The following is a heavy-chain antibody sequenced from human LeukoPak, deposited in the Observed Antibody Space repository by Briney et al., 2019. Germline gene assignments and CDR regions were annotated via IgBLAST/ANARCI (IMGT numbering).Heavy chain of an antibody. D-gene: IGHD5-18*01. CDR1: VFTFSSYS. J-gene: IGHJ4*02. V-gene: IGHV3-21*01. Sequence: GGSLRLSCAASVFTFSSYSMNWVRQAPGKGLEWVSSISSSSSYIYYADSVKGRFTISRDNAKNSLYLQMNSLRAEDTAVYYCARDRGYSYGSFDYWGQGTLVTVSS. CDR2: ISSSSSYI. CDR3: ARDRGYSYGSFDY.